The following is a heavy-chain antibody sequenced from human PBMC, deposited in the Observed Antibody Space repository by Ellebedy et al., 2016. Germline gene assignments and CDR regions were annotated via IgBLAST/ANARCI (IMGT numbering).Heavy chain of an antibody. V-gene: IGHV3-48*01. CDR3: ARDGRRFLEWLLDYYYYGMDV. CDR1: GFTFSSYS. J-gene: IGHJ6*02. CDR2: ISSSSSTI. D-gene: IGHD3-3*01. Sequence: GESLKISCAASGFTFSSYSMNWVRQAPGKGLEWVSYISSSSSTIYYADSVKGRFTISRDNAKNSLYLQMNSLRGEDTAVYYCARDGRRFLEWLLDYYYYGMDVWGQGTTVTVSS.